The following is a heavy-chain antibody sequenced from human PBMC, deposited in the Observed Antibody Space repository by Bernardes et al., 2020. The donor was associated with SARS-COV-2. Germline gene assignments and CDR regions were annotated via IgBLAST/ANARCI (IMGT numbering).Heavy chain of an antibody. J-gene: IGHJ4*02. V-gene: IGHV4-31*03. CDR3: ARAHRITIFGVVRYFDD. CDR2: IYYSGCT. Sequence: SKSLSPTCTVSGGSIRSDGYYWSWIPQHQGKDLEWIGYIYYSGCTYYNPSLKSRVTISVDTSKNQFSLKLSSVTAADTAVYYCARAHRITIFGVVRYFDDWGQGTLVTVSS. D-gene: IGHD3-3*01. CDR1: GGSIRSDGYY.